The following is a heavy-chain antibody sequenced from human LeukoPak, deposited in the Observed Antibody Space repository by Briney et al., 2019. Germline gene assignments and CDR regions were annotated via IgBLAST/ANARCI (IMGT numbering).Heavy chain of an antibody. D-gene: IGHD2-21*02. CDR2: INPNSGGT. J-gene: IGHJ4*02. CDR1: GYTFTDYY. Sequence: ASVKVSCKASGYTFTDYYMLWVRQAPGQGLEWMGWINPNSGGTNYAQNFQGRVTMTRDTSISTAYMELSRLRSDDTAMYYCARWVTLGRDYWGQGTLVTVSS. CDR3: ARWVTLGRDY. V-gene: IGHV1-2*02.